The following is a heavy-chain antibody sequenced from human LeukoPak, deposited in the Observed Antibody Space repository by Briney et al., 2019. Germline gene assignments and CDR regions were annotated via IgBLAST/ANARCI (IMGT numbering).Heavy chain of an antibody. V-gene: IGHV4-4*07. CDR1: GASIGNNY. CDR3: ARYRFGWFDP. CDR2: IYNSATT. D-gene: IGHD3-16*02. J-gene: IGHJ5*02. Sequence: PSETLSLTCTVSGASIGNNYWSWIREPAGKGLECIGRIYNSATTNYNPSFKGRVTMSLDTSKNQFSLRLTSVTAADTAVSYCARYRFGWFDPWGQGMWVTVSS.